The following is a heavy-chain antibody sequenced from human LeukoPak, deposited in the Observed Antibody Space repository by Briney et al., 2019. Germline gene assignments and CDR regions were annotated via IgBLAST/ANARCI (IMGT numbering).Heavy chain of an antibody. J-gene: IGHJ4*02. CDR2: INPSGGST. CDR3: ARVEVSAGLPGIAAAGTVFGFDY. CDR1: GYTFTSYY. Sequence: GASVKVSCKASGYTFTSYYMHWVRQAPGQGLEWMGIINPSGGSTSYAQKFQGRDTMTSDTSTSTVYMELSSLRSEDTAVYYCARVEVSAGLPGIAAAGTVFGFDYWGQGTLVTVSS. V-gene: IGHV1-46*01. D-gene: IGHD6-13*01.